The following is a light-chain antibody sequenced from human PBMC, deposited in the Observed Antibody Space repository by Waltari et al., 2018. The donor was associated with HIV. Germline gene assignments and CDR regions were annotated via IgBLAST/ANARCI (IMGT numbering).Light chain of an antibody. Sequence: QSVLTQAPSVSGAPGRRVAISCTGNNSNIGAGYDVHWYQQLPGTTPKLLIYATINRPAGVPGRFSGSRSATSASLAITGLQAEDEADYYCQSYDSSLSAVVFGGGTKLTVL. CDR1: NSNIGAGYD. V-gene: IGLV1-40*01. CDR3: QSYDSSLSAVV. J-gene: IGLJ2*01. CDR2: ATI.